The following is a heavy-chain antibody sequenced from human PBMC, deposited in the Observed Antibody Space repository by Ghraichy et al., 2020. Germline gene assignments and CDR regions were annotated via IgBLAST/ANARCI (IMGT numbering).Heavy chain of an antibody. J-gene: IGHJ4*02. CDR1: GFTFSSYA. Sequence: GGSLRLSCAASGFTFSSYAMSWVRQAPGKGLEWVSAIGGSGGSTYYADSVKGRFTISRDNSKNTLYLKINSLKAEDTAGYYCAKDTGSSEGSFDYWGRGTLVTVSS. D-gene: IGHD1-26*01. CDR2: IGGSGGST. CDR3: AKDTGSSEGSFDY. V-gene: IGHV3-23*01.